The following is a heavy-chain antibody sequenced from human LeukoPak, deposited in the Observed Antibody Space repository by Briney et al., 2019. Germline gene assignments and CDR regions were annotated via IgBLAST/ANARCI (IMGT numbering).Heavy chain of an antibody. CDR3: ARAGTGEVVVPPGFY. V-gene: IGHV3-30-3*01. CDR1: GFTFSSYT. CDR2: ISYDGNNK. D-gene: IGHD2-2*01. J-gene: IGHJ4*02. Sequence: PGRSLRLSCAASGFTFSSYTMHWVRQAPGKGLEWVAVISYDGNNKYYADSVKGRFSISRDNSESTLFLQMNSLRAEDTAVYYCARAGTGEVVVPPGFYWGQGTLVTVSS.